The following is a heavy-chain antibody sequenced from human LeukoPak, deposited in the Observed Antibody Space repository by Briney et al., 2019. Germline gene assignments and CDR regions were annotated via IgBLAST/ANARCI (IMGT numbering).Heavy chain of an antibody. CDR1: GFSFSTSW. CDR2: IHSDGIGT. V-gene: IGHV3-74*03. D-gene: IGHD5-18*01. Sequence: GGSLRLSCAASGFSFSTSWMHWVRQAPGKGLVWVSRIHSDGIGTTYADSVKGRFTISRDNSKNTLDLQMNNLRAEDTAVYYCARIGYSYGPLGYYYYMDVWGKGTTVTISS. CDR3: ARIGYSYGPLGYYYYMDV. J-gene: IGHJ6*03.